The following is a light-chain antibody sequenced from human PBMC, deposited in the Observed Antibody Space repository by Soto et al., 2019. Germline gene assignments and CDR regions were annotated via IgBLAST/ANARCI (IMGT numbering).Light chain of an antibody. J-gene: IGKJ1*01. V-gene: IGKV1-39*01. CDR1: QNIRRH. CDR3: QQYETFSGT. CDR2: AAS. Sequence: DIQMTQSPSAQSASVGDTVTITCRASQNIRRHLNCYQKQPGKAPKLLIYAASRLQSGVPSRFSGSGSGTDFTLTISSLEHDDFATYYCQQYETFSGTFGPGTKVDIK.